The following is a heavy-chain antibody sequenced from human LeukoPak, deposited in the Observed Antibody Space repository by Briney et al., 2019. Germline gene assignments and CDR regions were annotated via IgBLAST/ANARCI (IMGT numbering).Heavy chain of an antibody. CDR1: GGTFSSYA. Sequence: ASVKVSCKASGGTFSSYAISWVRQAPGQGLEWMGGIIPIFGTANYAQKFQGRVTITADESTSTAYMELSSLRSEDTAVYYCASGQIVVARQMVYYYYYMDVWGKGTTVTISS. V-gene: IGHV1-69*13. D-gene: IGHD2-2*01. J-gene: IGHJ6*03. CDR2: IIPIFGTA. CDR3: ASGQIVVARQMVYYYYYMDV.